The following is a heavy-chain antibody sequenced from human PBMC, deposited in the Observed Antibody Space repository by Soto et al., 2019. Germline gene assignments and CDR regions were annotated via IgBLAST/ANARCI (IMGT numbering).Heavy chain of an antibody. CDR2: IYYSGST. J-gene: IGHJ4*02. D-gene: IGHD5-18*01. CDR1: GGSISSYY. Sequence: QVQLQESGPGLVKPSETLSLTCTVSGGSISSYYWSWIRQPPGKGLEWIGYIYYSGSTNYNPSLKSRVTISVNTSKNQFSLKLSSVTDADTAVYYGARRYGSCFDYWGQGTLVTVSS. CDR3: ARRYGSCFDY. V-gene: IGHV4-59*08.